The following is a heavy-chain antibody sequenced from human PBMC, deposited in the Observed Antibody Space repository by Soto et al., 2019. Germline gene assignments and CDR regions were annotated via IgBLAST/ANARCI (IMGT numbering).Heavy chain of an antibody. V-gene: IGHV1-18*01. CDR3: ARVLYYDCWGGYYRRLGY. D-gene: IGHD3-3*01. CDR2: ISAYNGNT. Sequence: ASVKVSCKASGYTFTIYGISWVLQAPGQGLEWMGWISAYNGNTNYAQKLQGRVTMTTDTSTSTAYMELRSLRSDDTAVYYCARVLYYDCWGGYYRRLGYCGQGTLVTGCS. J-gene: IGHJ4*02. CDR1: GYTFTIYG.